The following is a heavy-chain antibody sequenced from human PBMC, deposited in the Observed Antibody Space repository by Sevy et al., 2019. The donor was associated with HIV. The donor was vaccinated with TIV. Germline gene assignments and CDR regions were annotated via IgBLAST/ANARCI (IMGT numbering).Heavy chain of an antibody. CDR2: ISYDGSNK. D-gene: IGHD3-10*01. CDR3: ARDGEDWQLLGEYYFDY. V-gene: IGHV3-30-3*01. Sequence: GESLKISCAASGFTFSSYAMHWVRQAPGKGLEWVAVISYDGSNKYYADSVKGRFTISRDNSKNTLYLQMNSLRAEDTAVYYCARDGEDWQLLGEYYFDYWGQGTLVTVSS. J-gene: IGHJ4*02. CDR1: GFTFSSYA.